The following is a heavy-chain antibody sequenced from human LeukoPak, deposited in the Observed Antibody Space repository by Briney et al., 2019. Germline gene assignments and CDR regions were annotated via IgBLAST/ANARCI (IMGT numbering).Heavy chain of an antibody. CDR3: AKGGTFGGVIVFLFDS. CDR1: GFTFGSYA. CDR2: ISGGGGAT. J-gene: IGHJ4*02. D-gene: IGHD3-16*02. Sequence: GGSLRLYCAASGFTFGSYAMNWVRLAPGKGLEWVSGISGGGGATDYADSVKGRFTISRDNSKDTLYLQMTSLRADDTAVYFCAKGGTFGGVIVFLFDSWGQGTLVTVSS. V-gene: IGHV3-23*01.